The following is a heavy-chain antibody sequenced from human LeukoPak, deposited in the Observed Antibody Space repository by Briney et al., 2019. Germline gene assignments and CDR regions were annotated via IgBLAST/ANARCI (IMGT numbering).Heavy chain of an antibody. J-gene: IGHJ6*03. CDR2: FYANGRP. Sequence: SETLSLACTVSGGPINSHYWNWIRQPADKGLEWIGRFYANGRPEFNPSLQRRVSMSLDPAKNQFILHLSSVTAADTAVYYCARENYYYSYYIDIWGKGTTVIVSS. V-gene: IGHV4-4*07. CDR3: ARENYYYSYYIDI. CDR1: GGPINSHY.